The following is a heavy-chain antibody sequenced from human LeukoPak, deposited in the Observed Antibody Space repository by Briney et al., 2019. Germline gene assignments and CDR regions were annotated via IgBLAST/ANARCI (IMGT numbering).Heavy chain of an antibody. V-gene: IGHV1-2*02. J-gene: IGHJ4*02. CDR2: INPNSGGT. Sequence: ASVKVSCKASGYTFTGYYMHWVRQAPGQGLEWMGWINPNSGGTNYAQKFQGRVTMTRDTSISTAYMELSRLRSDDTAVYYCARDVTIFGVVIQNWGQGTLVTVSS. D-gene: IGHD3-3*01. CDR1: GYTFTGYY. CDR3: ARDVTIFGVVIQN.